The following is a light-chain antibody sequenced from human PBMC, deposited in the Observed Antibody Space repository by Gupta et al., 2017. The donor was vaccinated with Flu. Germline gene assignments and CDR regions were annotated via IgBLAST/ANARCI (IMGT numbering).Light chain of an antibody. CDR2: EVS. V-gene: IGLV2-14*01. CDR1: SSDVGGYNY. Sequence: QSALTQPASVSGSPGQSITISCTGTSSDVGGYNYVSWYQQHPGKARKLMIYEVSNRPSGVSNRFSGSKSGNTASLTISGLQAEDESYYYCSSYTSSSTVFGGGTKLTVL. J-gene: IGLJ2*01. CDR3: SSYTSSSTV.